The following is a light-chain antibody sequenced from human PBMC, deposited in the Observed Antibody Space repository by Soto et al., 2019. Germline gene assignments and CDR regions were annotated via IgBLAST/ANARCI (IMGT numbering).Light chain of an antibody. Sequence: EIVMTQSPATLSVSPGGRATLSCRASQSISDTLAWYQQKPGQAPRLLIYGASTRATGFPARFSGSGSGTDFTLTISSLQSEDFAVYSFQQRGTWPSYTFGQGTKLEIK. CDR3: QQRGTWPSYT. V-gene: IGKV3-15*01. CDR2: GAS. CDR1: QSISDT. J-gene: IGKJ2*01.